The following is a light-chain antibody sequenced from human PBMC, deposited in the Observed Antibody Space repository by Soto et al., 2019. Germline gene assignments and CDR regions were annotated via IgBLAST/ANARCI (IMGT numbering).Light chain of an antibody. CDR3: QHYGTTPWT. V-gene: IGKV3-20*01. CDR1: QSVCNRC. CDR2: GAS. J-gene: IGKJ1*01. Sequence: ETVLTQSPGTLSLSPGEWVTLSCRASQSVCNRCLAWYQQKPGQSPRLLIYGASTRATGIPDRFSGSGSGTDFTLTISRLEPEDFAVYYCQHYGTTPWTFGQGTKVGIK.